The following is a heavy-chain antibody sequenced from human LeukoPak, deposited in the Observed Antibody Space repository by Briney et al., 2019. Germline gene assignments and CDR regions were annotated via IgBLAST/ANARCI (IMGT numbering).Heavy chain of an antibody. Sequence: ASVKVSCKASGYTFTSYYMHWVRQAPGQGLEWMGIINPSGGSTSYAQKFQGRVTMTTDTSTSTAYMELRSLRSDDTAVYYCARDQDRLLLWFGEPYYYYYYGMDVWGQGTTVTVSS. D-gene: IGHD3-10*01. V-gene: IGHV1-46*01. J-gene: IGHJ6*02. CDR3: ARDQDRLLLWFGEPYYYYYYGMDV. CDR1: GYTFTSYY. CDR2: INPSGGST.